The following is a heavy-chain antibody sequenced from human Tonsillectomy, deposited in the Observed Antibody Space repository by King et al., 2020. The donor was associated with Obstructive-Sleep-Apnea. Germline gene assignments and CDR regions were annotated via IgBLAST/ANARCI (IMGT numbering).Heavy chain of an antibody. J-gene: IGHJ5*02. V-gene: IGHV3-7*04. CDR3: ARGSSAAS. Sequence: DVQLVQSGGGLVQPGGSLRLSCVTSGFVFSTYWMTWGRQAPGKGLAWVANINQDGNEKQYVDSVKGRFTISRDNAKNSLYLQMDSLRAEDTAVYYCARGSSAASWGQGTLVTVSS. CDR2: INQDGNEK. CDR1: GFVFSTYW. D-gene: IGHD6-13*01.